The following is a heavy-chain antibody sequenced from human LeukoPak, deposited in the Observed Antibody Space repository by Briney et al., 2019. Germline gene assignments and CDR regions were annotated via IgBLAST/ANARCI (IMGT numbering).Heavy chain of an antibody. D-gene: IGHD3-22*01. CDR2: IYYSGKT. CDR3: ARLLDNDSSGDPDTFDM. J-gene: IGHJ3*02. V-gene: IGHV4-59*11. Sequence: SETLSLTCAVSDGSISRHYWSWIRQPPGKGLEWIGYIYYSGKTYYSPSLHSRVTISVDTSNNHFSLKLTSVTAADTAVYYCARLLDNDSSGDPDTFDMWGQGTTVTVSS. CDR1: DGSISRHY.